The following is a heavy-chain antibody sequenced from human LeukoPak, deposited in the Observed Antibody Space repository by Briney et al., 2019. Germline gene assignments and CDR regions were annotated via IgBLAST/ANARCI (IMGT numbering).Heavy chain of an antibody. J-gene: IGHJ4*02. CDR3: AREAGGSSH. Sequence: GGSLRFSCGASGFTFSSYWMSWARQAPGKGLEWVANIKQDGSEKYYVDSVKGRFTISRDNAKNSLYLQMNSLRAEDTAVYYCAREAGGSSHWGQGTLVTVSS. V-gene: IGHV3-7*01. CDR2: IKQDGSEK. D-gene: IGHD2-2*01. CDR1: GFTFSSYW.